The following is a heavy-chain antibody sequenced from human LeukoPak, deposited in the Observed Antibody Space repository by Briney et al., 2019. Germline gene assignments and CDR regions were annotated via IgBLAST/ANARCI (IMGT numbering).Heavy chain of an antibody. Sequence: GGSLRLSCSASGFTLRNYWMHWVRQAPGKGLVWVSHINGDGSNTGYADFVKGRFTISRDNAKNTLYLQINSLRAEDTAVYHCARGNYPSSFDSWGQGTPVTVSS. CDR2: INGDGSNT. V-gene: IGHV3-74*01. D-gene: IGHD5-24*01. J-gene: IGHJ4*02. CDR1: GFTLRNYW. CDR3: ARGNYPSSFDS.